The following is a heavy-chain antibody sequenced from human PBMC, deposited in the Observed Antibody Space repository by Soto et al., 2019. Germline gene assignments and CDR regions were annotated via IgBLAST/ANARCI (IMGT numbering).Heavy chain of an antibody. CDR1: GYIFTSYY. J-gene: IGHJ4*02. CDR2: INPSGGGT. Sequence: ASVKVSCKASGYIFTSYYMHWVRQAPGQGLEWMGIINPSGGGTSYAQKFQARVTMTRDNSKNTLYPQMNSLRAEDTAMYYCARASFGSYGYFDYWGQGTLVTVSS. D-gene: IGHD1-26*01. V-gene: IGHV1-46*01. CDR3: ARASFGSYGYFDY.